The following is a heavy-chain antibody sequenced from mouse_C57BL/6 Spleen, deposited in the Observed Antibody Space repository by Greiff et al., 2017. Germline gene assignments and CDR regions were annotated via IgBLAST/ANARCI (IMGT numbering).Heavy chain of an antibody. V-gene: IGHV1-18*01. CDR1: GYTFTDYN. J-gene: IGHJ4*01. CDR3: ARRDYGSSYGVYYAMDY. Sequence: VQLQQSGPELVKPGASVKIPCKASGYTFTDYNMDWVKQSHGKSLEWIGDINPNNGGTIYNQKFKGKATLTEDKSSSTAYMELRSLTSEDTAVYYCARRDYGSSYGVYYAMDYWGQGTSVTVSS. CDR2: INPNNGGT. D-gene: IGHD1-1*01.